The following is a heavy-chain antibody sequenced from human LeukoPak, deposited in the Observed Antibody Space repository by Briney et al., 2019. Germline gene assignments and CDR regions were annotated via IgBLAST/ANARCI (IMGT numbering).Heavy chain of an antibody. J-gene: IGHJ3*02. CDR1: GYSFTSYW. CDR3: ATPYCYDSSGRGAFDI. Sequence: GESLKISCKGSGYSFTSYWIGWVRQMPGKGLEWMGIIYPGDSDTRYSPSFQGQVTISADKSISTAYLQWSSLKASDTAMYYCATPYCYDSSGRGAFDIWGQGTMVTVSS. D-gene: IGHD3-22*01. CDR2: IYPGDSDT. V-gene: IGHV5-51*01.